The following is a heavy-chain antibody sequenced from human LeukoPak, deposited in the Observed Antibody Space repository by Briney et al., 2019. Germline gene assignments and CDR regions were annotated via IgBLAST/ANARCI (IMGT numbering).Heavy chain of an antibody. D-gene: IGHD6-19*01. CDR1: GFTFSSYW. Sequence: PGGSLRLSCVVSGFTFSSYWMSWVRQAPGKGLEWVANIKQDGTEKYYVDSVKGRFTISRDNAKNSLYLQMNSLRAEDTAVYYCARTEYSSGWHEYFDYWGQGTLVTVSS. CDR3: ARTEYSSGWHEYFDY. J-gene: IGHJ4*02. V-gene: IGHV3-7*01. CDR2: IKQDGTEK.